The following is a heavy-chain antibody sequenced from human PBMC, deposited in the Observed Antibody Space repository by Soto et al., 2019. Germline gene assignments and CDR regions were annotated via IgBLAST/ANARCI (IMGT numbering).Heavy chain of an antibody. CDR2: ISAYNGNT. Sequence: ASVKVSCKASGYTFTSYGISWVRQAPGQGLEWMGWISAYNGNTNYAQKLQGRVTMTTDTSTSTAYMELRSLRSDDTAVYYCAREAQVITVVRGTPYYYYGMDVWGQGTTVTVSS. V-gene: IGHV1-18*04. J-gene: IGHJ6*02. D-gene: IGHD3-10*01. CDR3: AREAQVITVVRGTPYYYYGMDV. CDR1: GYTFTSYG.